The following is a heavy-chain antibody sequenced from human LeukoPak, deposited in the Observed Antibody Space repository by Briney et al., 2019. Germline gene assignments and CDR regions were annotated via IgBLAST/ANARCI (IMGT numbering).Heavy chain of an antibody. CDR3: ARDPTNDAFDI. Sequence: SETLSLTCAVYGGSFSGYYWSWIRQPPGKGLEWIGEINHSGSTNYNPSLKSRVTISVDTSKNQFSLKLSSVTAADTAVYYCARDPTNDAFDIWGQGRMVTVSS. J-gene: IGHJ3*02. V-gene: IGHV4-34*01. CDR2: INHSGST. D-gene: IGHD5-24*01. CDR1: GGSFSGYY.